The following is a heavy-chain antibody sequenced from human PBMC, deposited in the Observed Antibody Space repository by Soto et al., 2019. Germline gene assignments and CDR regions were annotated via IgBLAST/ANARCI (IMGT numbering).Heavy chain of an antibody. V-gene: IGHV4-59*01. CDR3: ARDGQGGSHSHNWFDP. CDR2: IYYSGST. CDR1: GGSISSYY. D-gene: IGHD1-26*01. Sequence: SETLSLTCTVSGGSISSYYWSWIRQPPGKGLEWIGYIYYSGSTNYNPSLKSRVTISVDTSKNQFSLKLSSVTAADTAVYYCARDGQGGSHSHNWFDPWGQGTLVTV. J-gene: IGHJ5*02.